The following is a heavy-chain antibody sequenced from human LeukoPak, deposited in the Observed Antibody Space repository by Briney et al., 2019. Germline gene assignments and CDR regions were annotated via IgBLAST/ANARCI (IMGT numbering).Heavy chain of an antibody. V-gene: IGHV3-30*03. J-gene: IGHJ4*02. CDR1: GFTFSSYG. CDR3: ARDYYGDYYFDY. Sequence: AGGSLRLSCAASGFTFSSYGMHWVRQAPGKGLEWVAVISYDGSNKYYADSVKGRFTISRDNSKNTLYLQMNSLRAEDTAVYYCARDYYGDYYFDYWGQGTLVTVSS. D-gene: IGHD4-17*01. CDR2: ISYDGSNK.